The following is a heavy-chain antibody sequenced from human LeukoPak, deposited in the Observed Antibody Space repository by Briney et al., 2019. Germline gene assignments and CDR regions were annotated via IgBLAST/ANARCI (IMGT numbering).Heavy chain of an antibody. CDR2: ISDSGSTI. D-gene: IGHD3-10*01. Sequence: GGSLRLSCAASEFFFSDYYMSWIRQAPGKGLEWVSYISDSGSTIYYADSVKGRFTISRDNVKNSLYLQMNGLRAEDTAVYYCAREMEGDYGSGTFFDLWGQGNMVTVSS. CDR3: AREMEGDYGSGTFFDL. J-gene: IGHJ4*02. V-gene: IGHV3-11*01. CDR1: EFFFSDYY.